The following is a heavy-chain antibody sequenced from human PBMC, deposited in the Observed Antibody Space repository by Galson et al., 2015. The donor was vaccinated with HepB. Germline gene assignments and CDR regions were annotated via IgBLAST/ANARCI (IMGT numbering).Heavy chain of an antibody. CDR1: GFLLGNYG. V-gene: IGHV3-23*01. D-gene: IGHD3-22*01. CDR2: ISVSGAST. J-gene: IGHJ4*02. CDR3: AKRSSSGHNYFDY. Sequence: SLRLSCAAPGFLLGNYGMSWVRQAPGKGLEWVSGISVSGASTYYTDSLRGRFTISRDTSKNTLYVQMNNLRAEDTAIYCCAKRSSSGHNYFDYWGQGTLVTVSS.